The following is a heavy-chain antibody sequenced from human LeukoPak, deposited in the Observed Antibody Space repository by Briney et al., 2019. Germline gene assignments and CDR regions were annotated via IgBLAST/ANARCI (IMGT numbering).Heavy chain of an antibody. CDR1: GFTFSSYA. V-gene: IGHV3-23*01. CDR2: ISGSGGST. D-gene: IGHD2-2*01. Sequence: PGGSLRLSCAASGFTFSSYAMSWVRQAPGKGLEWVSAISGSGGSTYYADSVKGRFTISRDNSKNTLYLQMNSLRAEDTAVYYCAKKQAEDIVVVPASDYWGQGTLVTVSS. J-gene: IGHJ4*02. CDR3: AKKQAEDIVVVPASDY.